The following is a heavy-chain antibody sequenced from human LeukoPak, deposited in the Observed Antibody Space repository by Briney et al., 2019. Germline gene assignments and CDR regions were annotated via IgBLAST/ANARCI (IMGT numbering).Heavy chain of an antibody. CDR2: TYYRSKWSN. D-gene: IGHD3-10*01. CDR1: GDSVSSNSAA. Sequence: SQTLSPTCAISGDSVSSNSAAWNWFRQTPSRGLEWLGRTYYRSKWSNDYAVSVKSRITINPDTSKNQFSLQLNSVTPEDTALYYCARGLGSGRYDYWGQGTLVTVSS. CDR3: ARGLGSGRYDY. J-gene: IGHJ4*02. V-gene: IGHV6-1*01.